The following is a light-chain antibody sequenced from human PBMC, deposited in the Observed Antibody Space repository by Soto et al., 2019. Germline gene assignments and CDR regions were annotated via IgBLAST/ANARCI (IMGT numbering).Light chain of an antibody. Sequence: QSALTQPASVSGSPGQSITISCTGTSSDVGAYNRVSWYQQHSGKAPKLMIYEVSNWPSGVSNRFSGSKSGNTASLTISGLQAEDEADYYCLSYTTSSSYVFGTGTKVTV. CDR1: SSDVGAYNR. J-gene: IGLJ1*01. CDR3: LSYTTSSSYV. CDR2: EVS. V-gene: IGLV2-14*01.